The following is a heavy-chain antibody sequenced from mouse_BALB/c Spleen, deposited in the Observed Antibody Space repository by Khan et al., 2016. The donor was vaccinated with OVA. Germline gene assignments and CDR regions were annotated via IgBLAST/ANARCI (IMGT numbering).Heavy chain of an antibody. J-gene: IGHJ3*01. D-gene: IGHD3-1*01. Sequence: EVQLQESGPGLVKPSQSLSLTCTVTGYSITSDYAWNWIRQFPGNKLEWMGYISYSGSTSYNPSLKSRISITRDTSNNPFFLQLNSVTTEDTATYCGTRSGTPAWFAYWGQGTLVTVSA. CDR1: GYSITSDYA. V-gene: IGHV3-2*02. CDR2: ISYSGST. CDR3: TRSGTPAWFAY.